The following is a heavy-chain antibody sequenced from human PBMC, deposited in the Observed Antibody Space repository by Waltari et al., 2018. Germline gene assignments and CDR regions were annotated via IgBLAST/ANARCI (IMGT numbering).Heavy chain of an antibody. V-gene: IGHV3-23*01. CDR3: AKDSGWYSFGVFDY. CDR2: FGGNFGRT. D-gene: IGHD6-19*01. Sequence: EVQLLESGGGLVQPGGSLRLSCATSGFTFSSYAMSWVRQAPGKGLEWVSSFGGNFGRTYYADSVKGRFIISRDKSNNTLYLEMNSLRAEYTAIYYCAKDSGWYSFGVFDYWGQGTLVTVSS. CDR1: GFTFSSYA. J-gene: IGHJ4*02.